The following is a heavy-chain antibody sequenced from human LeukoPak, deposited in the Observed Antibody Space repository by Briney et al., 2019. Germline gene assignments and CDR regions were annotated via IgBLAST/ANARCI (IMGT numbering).Heavy chain of an antibody. J-gene: IGHJ3*02. CDR2: INHSGST. CDR3: AREAYDILTGYYKHAFDI. CDR1: GGSFSGYY. Sequence: SETLSLTCAVYGGSFSGYYWSWIRQPPGKGLEWIGEINHSGSTNYNPSLKSRVTISVDTSKNQFSLKLSSVTAADTAVYYCAREAYDILTGYYKHAFDIWGQGTMVTVSS. V-gene: IGHV4-34*01. D-gene: IGHD3-9*01.